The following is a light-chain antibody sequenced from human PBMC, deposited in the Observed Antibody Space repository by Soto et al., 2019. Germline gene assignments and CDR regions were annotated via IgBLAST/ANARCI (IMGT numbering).Light chain of an antibody. CDR3: QQYGSSPPIT. V-gene: IGKV1-9*01. J-gene: IGKJ5*01. CDR1: QGISSY. Sequence: IQLTQSPSSLSASVGDRVTITCRASQGISSYLAWYQQKPGKAPKLLIYAASTLQSGVPSGFSDSGSGTDFTLTISSLQPEDFAVYYCQQYGSSPPITFGQGTRLEI. CDR2: AAS.